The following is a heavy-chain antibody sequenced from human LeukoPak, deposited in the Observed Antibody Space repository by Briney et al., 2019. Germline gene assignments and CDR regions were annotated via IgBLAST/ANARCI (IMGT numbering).Heavy chain of an antibody. J-gene: IGHJ6*03. Sequence: KPGESLKISYKGSGYSFTSYWIGWVRQMPGKGLEWMGIIYPGDSDTRYSPSFQGQVTISADKSISTAYLQWSSLKASDTAMYYCARGAGGAARNYYYYMDVWGKGTTVTVSS. CDR3: ARGAGGAARNYYYYMDV. V-gene: IGHV5-51*01. CDR2: IYPGDSDT. D-gene: IGHD6-6*01. CDR1: GYSFTSYW.